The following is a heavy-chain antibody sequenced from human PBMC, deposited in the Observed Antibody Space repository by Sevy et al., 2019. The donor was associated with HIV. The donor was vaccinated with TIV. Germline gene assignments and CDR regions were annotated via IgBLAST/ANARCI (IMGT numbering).Heavy chain of an antibody. V-gene: IGHV3-23*01. CDR2: ISGSGGST. J-gene: IGHJ4*02. Sequence: AGSLRLSCAASGFTFSSYAMSWVRQAPGKELEWVSAISGSGGSTYYADSVKGRFTISRDNSKNTLYLQMNSLRAEDTAVYYCAKPLVVTTTRESDYWGQGTLVTVSS. D-gene: IGHD4-17*01. CDR1: GFTFSSYA. CDR3: AKPLVVTTTRESDY.